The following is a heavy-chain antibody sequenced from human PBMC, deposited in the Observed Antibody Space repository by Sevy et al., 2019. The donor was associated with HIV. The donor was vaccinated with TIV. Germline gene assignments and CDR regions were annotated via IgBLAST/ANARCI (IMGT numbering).Heavy chain of an antibody. J-gene: IGHJ6*02. CDR2: ISWNSATI. CDR1: GFAFDDYA. V-gene: IGHV3-9*01. CDR3: AKDMGWIETFDYYSYYGMDV. Sequence: GGSLRLSCAASGFAFDDYAMHWVRQVPGKGLEWVSGISWNSATIGYADSVKGRFTISRDNAKNSLFLQMNSLRAEDTALYYCAKDMGWIETFDYYSYYGMDVWGQGTTVTVSS. D-gene: IGHD6-19*01.